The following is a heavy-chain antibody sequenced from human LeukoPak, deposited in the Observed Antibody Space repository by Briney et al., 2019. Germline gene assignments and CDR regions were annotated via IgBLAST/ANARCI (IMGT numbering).Heavy chain of an antibody. D-gene: IGHD6-13*01. Sequence: KTSETLSLTCAVCGGSFSGYYWSWIRQPPGKGLEWIGEINHSGSTNYNPSLKSRVTISVDTSKNQFSLKLSSVTAADTAVYYCARGDSSSWYPDAFDIWGQGTMVTVSS. V-gene: IGHV4-34*01. J-gene: IGHJ3*02. CDR3: ARGDSSSWYPDAFDI. CDR1: GGSFSGYY. CDR2: INHSGST.